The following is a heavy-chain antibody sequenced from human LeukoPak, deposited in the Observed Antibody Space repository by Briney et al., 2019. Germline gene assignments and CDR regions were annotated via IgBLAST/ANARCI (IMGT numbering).Heavy chain of an antibody. V-gene: IGHV3-9*01. CDR1: GCTFDDYA. Sequence: PGGSLRLSCAASGCTFDDYAMHWVRQAPGKGLEWVSGISWNSGRIAYADSVKGRFTISRDNAKTSLYLQMNSLRAEDTALYYCAKDFGYSCGYGFDYWGQGTLVTVSS. J-gene: IGHJ4*02. CDR3: AKDFGYSCGYGFDY. CDR2: ISWNSGRI. D-gene: IGHD5-18*01.